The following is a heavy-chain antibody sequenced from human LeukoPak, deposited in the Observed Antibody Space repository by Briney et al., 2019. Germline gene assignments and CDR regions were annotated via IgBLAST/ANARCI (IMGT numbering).Heavy chain of an antibody. J-gene: IGHJ3*02. D-gene: IGHD3-10*01. CDR2: VFYSGST. CDR3: ARVNYGSGSVGAFDI. V-gene: IGHV4-59*01. CDR1: GGSISSYY. Sequence: PSETLSLTCTVSGGSISSYYWSWIRQPPGKGLEWIGYVFYSGSTNYNPSLKSRVTISVDTSKNQFSLKLSSVTAAGTAVYYCARVNYGSGSVGAFDIWGQGTMVTVSS.